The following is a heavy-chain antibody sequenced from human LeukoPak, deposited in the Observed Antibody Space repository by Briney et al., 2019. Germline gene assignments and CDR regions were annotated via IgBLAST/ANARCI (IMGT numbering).Heavy chain of an antibody. D-gene: IGHD1-26*01. Sequence: SETLSLTCTVSGYSISSGYYWGWIRQPPGKGLEWIGSIYHSGSTYYNPSLKSRVTISVDTSKNQFSLKLSSVTAADTAVYYCARGRDSGSYFDYWGQGTLVTVSS. CDR1: GYSISSGYY. J-gene: IGHJ4*02. V-gene: IGHV4-38-2*02. CDR2: IYHSGST. CDR3: ARGRDSGSYFDY.